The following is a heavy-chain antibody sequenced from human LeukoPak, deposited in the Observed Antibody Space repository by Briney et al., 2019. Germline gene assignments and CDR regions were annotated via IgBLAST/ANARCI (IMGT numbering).Heavy chain of an antibody. CDR1: GFTFSSYW. CDR3: ARDGGYCSGGSCYNLDY. V-gene: IGHV3-7*01. CDR2: IKQDGSEK. Sequence: GGSLRLSCAASGFTFSSYWMSWVRQAPGKGLEWVANIKQDGSEKYYVDSVKGRFTISRDNAKNSLYLQMNSLRAEDTAVYYCARDGGYCSGGSCYNLDYWGQGTLVTVSS. J-gene: IGHJ4*02. D-gene: IGHD2-15*01.